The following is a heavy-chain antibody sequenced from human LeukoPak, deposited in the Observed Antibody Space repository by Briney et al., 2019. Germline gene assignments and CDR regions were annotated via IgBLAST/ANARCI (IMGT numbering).Heavy chain of an antibody. V-gene: IGHV3-21*01. CDR1: GFTFSDHH. CDR2: ISSSSSYI. Sequence: PGGSLRLSCAASGFTFSDHHMDWVRQAPGKGLEWVSSISSSSSYIYYADSVKGRFTISRDNAKNSLYLQMNSLRAEDTAVYYCARLLREYSSSSGMDVWGQGTTVTVSS. J-gene: IGHJ6*02. CDR3: ARLLREYSSSSGMDV. D-gene: IGHD6-6*01.